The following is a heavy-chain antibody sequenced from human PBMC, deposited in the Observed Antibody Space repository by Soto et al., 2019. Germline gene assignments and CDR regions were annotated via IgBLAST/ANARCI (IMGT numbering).Heavy chain of an antibody. CDR3: AKDPPNRLTWSYYLDY. J-gene: IGHJ4*02. V-gene: IGHV3-30*18. Sequence: SLRLSCAASGCTSSSHGMHRVSQTPGKGLEWVAVISYDGSNKYYADSVKGRFTISRDNSKNTLYLQMNSLRAEDTAVYYCAKDPPNRLTWSYYLDYWGQGTLVTVSS. CDR2: ISYDGSNK. D-gene: IGHD1-26*01. CDR1: GCTSSSHG.